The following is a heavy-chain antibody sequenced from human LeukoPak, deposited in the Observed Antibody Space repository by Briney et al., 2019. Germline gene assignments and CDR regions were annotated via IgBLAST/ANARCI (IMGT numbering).Heavy chain of an antibody. CDR1: GFIVTNNH. V-gene: IGHV3-66*01. CDR2: IYGGGAT. J-gene: IGHJ4*02. CDR3: SSPLLRSSSGGF. Sequence: GESLRLSCAASGFIVTNNHMSWVRQAPGKGLESVSFIYGGGATHYADSVKGRFSIFRDTSKNTLYLQMNSLRAEDTAVYFCSSPLLRSSSGGFWGQGTLVTVSS. D-gene: IGHD6-6*01.